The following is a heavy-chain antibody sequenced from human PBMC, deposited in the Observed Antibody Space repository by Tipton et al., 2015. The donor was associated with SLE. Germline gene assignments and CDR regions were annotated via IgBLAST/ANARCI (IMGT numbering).Heavy chain of an antibody. CDR1: GYSISSGYY. CDR3: ARAGMITFGGIGY. V-gene: IGHV4-38-2*01. J-gene: IGHJ4*02. D-gene: IGHD3-16*01. CDR2: IYHSGST. Sequence: TLSLTCDVSGYSISSGYYWGWIRQLPGKGLEWIGSIYHSGSTYYYPSLTSRVTISVDTSKNQFSLKLSSVTAADTAVYYSARAGMITFGGIGYWGQGSLVIVSS.